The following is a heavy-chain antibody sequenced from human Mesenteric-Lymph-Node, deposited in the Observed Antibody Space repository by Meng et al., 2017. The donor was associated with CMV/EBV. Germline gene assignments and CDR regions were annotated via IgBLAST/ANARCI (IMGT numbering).Heavy chain of an antibody. CDR1: GFTFSSYW. CDR3: SMSTPMVY. J-gene: IGHJ1*01. D-gene: IGHD5/OR15-5a*01. Sequence: GESLKISCAASGFTFSSYWMHWVRQAPGKGLVWVSRINSDGSSTSYADSVKGRFTISRDNAKNTLYLQMNSLRAEDTAVYYFSMSTPMVYWCQATLVPFSS. CDR2: INSDGSST. V-gene: IGHV3-74*01.